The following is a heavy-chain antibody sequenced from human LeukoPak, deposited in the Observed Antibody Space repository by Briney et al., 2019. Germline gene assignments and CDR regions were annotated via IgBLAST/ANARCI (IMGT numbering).Heavy chain of an antibody. CDR3: ARDTYRFFDS. J-gene: IGHJ4*02. Sequence: GGSLRLSCAVSRFTFSYYWMGWVRQAPGKGLEWVANINEDGSDKYYLDSVKGRFTISRDNAKNSLYLQMISLRAEDTAVYYCARDTYRFFDSWGQGTLVTVSS. D-gene: IGHD3-16*02. V-gene: IGHV3-7*01. CDR1: RFTFSYYW. CDR2: INEDGSDK.